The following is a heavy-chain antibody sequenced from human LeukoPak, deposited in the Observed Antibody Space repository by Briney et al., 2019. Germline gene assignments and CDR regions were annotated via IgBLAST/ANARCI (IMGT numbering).Heavy chain of an antibody. J-gene: IGHJ4*02. D-gene: IGHD6-19*01. Sequence: GESLKISCKGCGYNFTNYWIGWVRQMPGKGLEWMGIIYPGDSDTRYSPSFQGQVTISADKSISTAYLQWSSLKASDTAMYYCARHSSGWYGPGDYWGQGTLVTVSS. CDR3: ARHSSGWYGPGDY. CDR2: IYPGDSDT. V-gene: IGHV5-51*01. CDR1: GYNFTNYW.